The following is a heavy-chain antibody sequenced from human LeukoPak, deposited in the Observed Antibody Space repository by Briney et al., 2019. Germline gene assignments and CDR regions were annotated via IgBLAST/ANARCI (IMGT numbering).Heavy chain of an antibody. CDR1: GFTFNNYW. CDR3: ARRYCSSTSCYTAFDY. J-gene: IGHJ4*02. Sequence: GGSLRLSCAASGFTFNNYWMNWVRQAPGKGLEWVANLKQDGKEKNYVDSVKGRFTISRDNAKNSLYLQMNSLRVEDTAVYYCARRYCSSTSCYTAFDYWGQGTLVTVSS. V-gene: IGHV3-7*01. CDR2: LKQDGKEK. D-gene: IGHD2-2*02.